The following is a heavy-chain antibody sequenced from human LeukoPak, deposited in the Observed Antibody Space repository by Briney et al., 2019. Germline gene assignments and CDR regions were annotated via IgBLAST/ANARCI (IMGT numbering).Heavy chain of an antibody. CDR2: ISSSSSYI. J-gene: IGHJ5*02. Sequence: YPGESLRLSCAASGFIFSSYSMNWVRQAPGKGLEWVSSISSSSSYIYYADSVKGRFTISRDNAKNSLYLQMNSLRAEDTAVYYCARSGPHYSESSGYLWGQGTQVTVSS. D-gene: IGHD3-22*01. CDR3: ARSGPHYSESSGYL. CDR1: GFIFSSYS. V-gene: IGHV3-21*01.